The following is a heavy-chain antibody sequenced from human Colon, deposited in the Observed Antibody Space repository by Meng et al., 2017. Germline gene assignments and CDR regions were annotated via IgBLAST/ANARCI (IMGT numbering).Heavy chain of an antibody. J-gene: IGHJ4*02. V-gene: IGHV6-1*01. CDR2: TYYRSEWQN. CDR3: TTWYGEY. CDR1: GDSVSSNRAL. D-gene: IGHD3-10*01. Sequence: HVHVQQDGPGLGQPSQSLSPPCAISGDSVSSNRALWHWVRQSPSRGLEWLGQTYYRSEWQNHYGVSVKSRITINADTSRNHFSLHLNSVTPEDTAVYYCTTWYGEYWGQGTLVTVSS.